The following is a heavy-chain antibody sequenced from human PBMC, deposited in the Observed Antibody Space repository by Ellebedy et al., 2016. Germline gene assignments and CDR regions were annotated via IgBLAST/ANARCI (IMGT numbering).Heavy chain of an antibody. CDR3: ARREDIVVVPAAIENPYYYYYYGMDV. Sequence: SVKVSXKASGGTFSSYAISWVRQAPGQGLEWMGGIIPIFGTANYAQKFQGRVTITADESTSTAYMELSSLRSEDTAVYYCARREDIVVVPAAIENPYYYYYYGMDVWGQGTTVTVSS. CDR2: IIPIFGTA. CDR1: GGTFSSYA. D-gene: IGHD2-2*01. V-gene: IGHV1-69*13. J-gene: IGHJ6*02.